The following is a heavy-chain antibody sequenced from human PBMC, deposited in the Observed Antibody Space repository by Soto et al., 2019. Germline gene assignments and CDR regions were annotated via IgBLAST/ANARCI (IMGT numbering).Heavy chain of an antibody. V-gene: IGHV3-48*01. CDR1: GFTFSSYT. CDR2: ITSTGSTI. D-gene: IGHD4-17*01. Sequence: GGSLRLSCAASGFTFSSYTMNWLRQAPGRRLEWVSYITSTGSTIYYTDSGKGRFTISRDNAGGSLYMQMNNLRAEDTAVYYCARERDEDGPSPGPTLTDYWGQGTLVTVSS. CDR3: ARERDEDGPSPGPTLTDY. J-gene: IGHJ4*02.